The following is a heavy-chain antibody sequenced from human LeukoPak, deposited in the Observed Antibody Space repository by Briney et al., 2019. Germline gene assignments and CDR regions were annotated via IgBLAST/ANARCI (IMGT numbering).Heavy chain of an antibody. D-gene: IGHD3-3*01. CDR1: GFTFSSYS. V-gene: IGHV3-48*01. Sequence: GGSLRLSCAASGFTFSSYSMNWVRQAPGKGLEWVSYISSSSSTIYYADSVKGRFTISRDNAKNSLYLQMNSPRAEDTAVYYCARAIFGVVIIYGRDYWFDPWGQGTLVTVSS. J-gene: IGHJ5*02. CDR3: ARAIFGVVIIYGRDYWFDP. CDR2: ISSSSSTI.